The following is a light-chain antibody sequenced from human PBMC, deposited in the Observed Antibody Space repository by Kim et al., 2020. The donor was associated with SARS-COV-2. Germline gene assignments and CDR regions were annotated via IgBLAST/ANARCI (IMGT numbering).Light chain of an antibody. CDR3: QQYYNWPRT. Sequence: VSPGERATLSCRASQSVLTNLTWYQQKPGQAPRLLIYGASTRATGIPASFSGSGSGTEFTLTISSLQSEDFVIYYCQQYYNWPRTFGQGTKVDIK. CDR2: GAS. CDR1: QSVLTN. J-gene: IGKJ1*01. V-gene: IGKV3-15*01.